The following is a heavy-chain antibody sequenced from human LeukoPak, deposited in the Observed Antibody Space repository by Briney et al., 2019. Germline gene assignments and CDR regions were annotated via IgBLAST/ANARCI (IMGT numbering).Heavy chain of an antibody. V-gene: IGHV3-30-3*01. CDR3: ARDGPGYDILTGYSGSYYYGMDV. D-gene: IGHD3-9*01. J-gene: IGHJ6*02. Sequence: PGRSLRLSCAASGFTFNSYAMHWVRQAPGKGLEWVAVISYDGSNKYYADSVKGRFTISRDNSKNTLYLQMNSLRAEDTAVYYCARDGPGYDILTGYSGSYYYGMDVWGQGTTITVSS. CDR2: ISYDGSNK. CDR1: GFTFNSYA.